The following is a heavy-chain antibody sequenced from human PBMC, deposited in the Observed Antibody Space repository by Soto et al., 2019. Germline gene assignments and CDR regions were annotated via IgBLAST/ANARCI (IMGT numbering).Heavy chain of an antibody. CDR3: AHKGGRGAAMDV. V-gene: IGHV2-5*02. CDR2: IYWDDDE. J-gene: IGHJ6*02. CDR1: GFSLSTSAER. D-gene: IGHD2-15*01. Sequence: QITLKESGPTVVQPTQTLTLTCSFSGFSLSTSAERVAWIRQPPGKALEWLALIYWDDDERYSPFLKSRLTIAKDTSKNQVVLTMTNMDPVDTATYFCAHKGGRGAAMDVWGQGATVTVSS.